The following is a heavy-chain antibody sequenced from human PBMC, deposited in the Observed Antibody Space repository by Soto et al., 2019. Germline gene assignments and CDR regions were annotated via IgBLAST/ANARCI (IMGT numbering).Heavy chain of an antibody. CDR2: ISYDGSSK. CDR1: GFTFASYG. Sequence: PGGSLRPPCAAPGFTFASYGMHWVRQAPGKGLEWVAFISYDGSSKYYVDPVKGRFTVSRDNSKNTLYLQMNSLRAEDTAIYYCAKLAYDASGSTNSHFDYWGQGTPVTVSS. CDR3: AKLAYDASGSTNSHFDY. D-gene: IGHD3-22*01. J-gene: IGHJ4*02. V-gene: IGHV3-30*18.